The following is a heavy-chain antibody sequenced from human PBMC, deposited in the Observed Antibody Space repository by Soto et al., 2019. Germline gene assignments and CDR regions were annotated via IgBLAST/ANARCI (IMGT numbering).Heavy chain of an antibody. CDR3: ASSYDFWSGYSYFDY. Sequence: GGSLRLSCAASGFTFSSYSMNWVRQAPGKGLEWVSYISSSSSTIYYADSVKGRFTISRDNAKNSLYLQMNSLRDEDTAVYYCASSYDFWSGYSYFDYWGQGXLVTVYS. J-gene: IGHJ4*02. CDR1: GFTFSSYS. CDR2: ISSSSSTI. V-gene: IGHV3-48*02. D-gene: IGHD3-3*01.